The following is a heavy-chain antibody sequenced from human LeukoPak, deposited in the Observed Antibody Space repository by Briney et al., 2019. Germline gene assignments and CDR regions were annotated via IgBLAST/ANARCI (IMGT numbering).Heavy chain of an antibody. V-gene: IGHV4-59*08. CDR1: GGSISSYY. CDR3: ARGNYYYYVDV. CDR2: IYYSGSA. Sequence: PSETLSLTCTVSGGSISSYYWSWIRQPPGKGLEWIGYIYYSGSANYNPSLKSRVTISVDTSKNQFSLKLSSVTAADTAVYYCARGNYYYYVDVWGKGTTVTVSS. J-gene: IGHJ6*03.